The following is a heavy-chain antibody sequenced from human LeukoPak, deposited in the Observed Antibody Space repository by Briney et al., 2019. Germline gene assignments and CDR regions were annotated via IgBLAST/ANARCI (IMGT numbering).Heavy chain of an antibody. Sequence: SETLPLTCTASGDSISTYYWSWIRQPPGKGLEWIGYIYYRVTSDYNPSLKSRVTMSVDMSTRQISLKLSSVTAADTAVCYCARAVGGDGSGSLWGPGTLVTVSS. J-gene: IGHJ4*02. D-gene: IGHD3-10*01. CDR2: IYYRVTS. CDR1: GDSISTYY. CDR3: ARAVGGDGSGSL. V-gene: IGHV4-59*01.